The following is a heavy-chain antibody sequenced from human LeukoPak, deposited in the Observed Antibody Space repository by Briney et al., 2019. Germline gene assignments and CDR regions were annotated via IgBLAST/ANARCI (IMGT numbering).Heavy chain of an antibody. Sequence: ASVKVSCMASGYTFTRYYMHCVRQAPGQGREWMGCSKPNSGGTNYVQKIQDRVTMTRDKYIPTVYMALSSVSSDDGAVYYCASYYDIGGADDAFDMWRERTMVTVS. CDR1: GYTFTRYY. D-gene: IGHD3-22*01. J-gene: IGHJ3*02. CDR2: SKPNSGGT. V-gene: IGHV1-2*02. CDR3: ASYYDIGGADDAFDM.